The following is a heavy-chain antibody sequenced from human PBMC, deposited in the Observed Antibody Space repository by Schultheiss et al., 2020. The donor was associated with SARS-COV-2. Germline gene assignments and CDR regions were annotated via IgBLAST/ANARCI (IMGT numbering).Heavy chain of an antibody. CDR1: GGSISSYY. V-gene: IGHV4-59*01. CDR2: IYYSGSI. J-gene: IGHJ5*02. CDR3: ASTIQSGDCSSSSCYGFGWFDP. D-gene: IGHD2-2*03. Sequence: SQTLSLTCTVSGGSISSYYWRWIRQPPGKGLEWIGYIYYSGSINYNPSLKSRVTISVDTSKNQISLKMSSVTAADTAVYYCASTIQSGDCSSSSCYGFGWFDPWGQGTLVTVSS.